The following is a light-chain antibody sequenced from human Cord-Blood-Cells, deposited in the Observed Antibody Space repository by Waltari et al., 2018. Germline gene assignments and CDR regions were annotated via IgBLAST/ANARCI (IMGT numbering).Light chain of an antibody. Sequence: DIQMTQSPSTLSASVGDRVTTTCRASQSISSWLAWYQQKPGKAPKLLIYDASSLESGVPSRFSGSGSGTEFTLTISSLQPDDFATYYCQQYNSYSSLGQGTKLEIK. CDR2: DAS. CDR1: QSISSW. J-gene: IGKJ2*01. V-gene: IGKV1-5*01. CDR3: QQYNSYSS.